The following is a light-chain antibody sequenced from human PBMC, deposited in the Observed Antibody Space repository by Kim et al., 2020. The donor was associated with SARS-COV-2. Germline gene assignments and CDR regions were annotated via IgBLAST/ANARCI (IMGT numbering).Light chain of an antibody. CDR1: KLGDKY. CDR3: QAWDSSTVV. Sequence: SYELTQPPSVSVSPGQTASITCSGDKLGDKYACWYQQKPAQSPVLVIYQDSKWPSGIPERFSGSNSGNTATLTISGTQAMDEADYYCQAWDSSTVVFGGGTQLTVL. J-gene: IGLJ2*01. CDR2: QDS. V-gene: IGLV3-1*01.